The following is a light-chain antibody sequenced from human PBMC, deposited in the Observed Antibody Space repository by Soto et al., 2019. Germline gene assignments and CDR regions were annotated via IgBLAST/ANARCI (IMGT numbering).Light chain of an antibody. J-gene: IGKJ3*01. CDR2: AAS. V-gene: IGKV1-39*01. CDR1: QSITNS. Sequence: DIQITQTPSSLSASVGDRVTITCRASQSITNSLNWYQHKPGKAPTLVVYAASSLQSGVPSRFSGSGSGTDFTLTISSLQPEDFATYFCQQGHSMPFTFGPGTKVDIK. CDR3: QQGHSMPFT.